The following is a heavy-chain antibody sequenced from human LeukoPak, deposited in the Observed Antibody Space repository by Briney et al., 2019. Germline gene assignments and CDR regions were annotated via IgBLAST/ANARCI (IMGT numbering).Heavy chain of an antibody. D-gene: IGHD5-12*01. CDR3: ARDRETYSGYDSGIDY. Sequence: GGSLRLSCAASGFTFSSYAMNWVRQAPGKGLEWVSSVSASAGSSNYADSVKGRFTISRDNSKNTLYLQMNSLRAEDTAVYYCARDRETYSGYDSGIDYWGQGTLVTVSS. V-gene: IGHV3-23*01. CDR2: VSASAGSS. J-gene: IGHJ4*02. CDR1: GFTFSSYA.